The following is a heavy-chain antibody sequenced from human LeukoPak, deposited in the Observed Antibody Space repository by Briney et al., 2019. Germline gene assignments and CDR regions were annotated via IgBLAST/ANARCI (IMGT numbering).Heavy chain of an antibody. D-gene: IGHD5-12*01. CDR3: ARSGSGYLRYYFDY. CDR1: GWSFSGYY. J-gene: IGHJ4*02. CDR2: INHSGST. V-gene: IGHV4-34*01. Sequence: SETLSLTCAVYGWSFSGYYLSWIRQPPGKGLEWIGEINHSGSTNYNPSLKSRVTISVDTSKNQFYLKLSSVTAADTAVSYCARSGSGYLRYYFDYWGQGTLVTVSS.